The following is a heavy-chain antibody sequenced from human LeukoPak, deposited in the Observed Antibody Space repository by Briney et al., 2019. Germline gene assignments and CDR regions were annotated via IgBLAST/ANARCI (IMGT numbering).Heavy chain of an antibody. CDR3: ATQSQTVVDY. CDR1: GGSFSGYY. V-gene: IGHV4-34*01. J-gene: IGHJ4*02. Sequence: SEILSLTCAVYGGSFSGYYWSWIRQPPGKGLEWIGEINHSGSTNYNPSLKSRVTISVDTSKNQFSLKLSSVTAADTAVYYCATQSQTVVDYWGQGTLVTVSS. D-gene: IGHD4-23*01. CDR2: INHSGST.